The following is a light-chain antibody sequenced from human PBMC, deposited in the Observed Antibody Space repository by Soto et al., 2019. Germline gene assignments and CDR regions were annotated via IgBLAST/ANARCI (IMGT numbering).Light chain of an antibody. CDR2: WAS. Sequence: DIVMTQSPDSLAVSLGERATINCKSSQSVLYSSNNKNYLAWYQQKPGQPPKLLIYWASTRESGGPDRFSGGGSGTDFTLTISSLQAEDVAVYYCQQYSTTPQLTFGGGTKVEIK. CDR3: QQYSTTPQLT. J-gene: IGKJ4*01. CDR1: QSVLYSSNNKNY. V-gene: IGKV4-1*01.